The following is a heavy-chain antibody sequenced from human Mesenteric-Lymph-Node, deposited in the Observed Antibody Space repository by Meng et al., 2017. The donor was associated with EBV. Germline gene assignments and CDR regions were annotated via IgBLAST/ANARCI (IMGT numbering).Heavy chain of an antibody. J-gene: IGHJ4*02. CDR2: IDHSGSN. CDR1: GGSFNDYS. V-gene: IGHV4-34*01. D-gene: IGHD2-2*02. CDR3: ARVDYTKSLPFDY. Sequence: GQPQQGGEGVLKPSETLPLTCAVYGGSFNDYSWTWIRQPPGKGLEWIGEIDHSGSNNYNPSLKSRVTMAVDTSKNQFSLKLASVTAADTAVYYCARVDYTKSLPFDYWGRGTLVTVSS.